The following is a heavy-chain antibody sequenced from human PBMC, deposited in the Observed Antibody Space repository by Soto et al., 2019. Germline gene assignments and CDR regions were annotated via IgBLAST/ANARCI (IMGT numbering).Heavy chain of an antibody. CDR1: GDIFSRST. CDR3: ATSYGSGSAHFDS. J-gene: IGHJ4*02. CDR2: IIPMLGMS. D-gene: IGHD3-10*01. Sequence: QVQLVQSGTEVTKPGSSVTVSCTASGDIFSRSTLSWVRQAPGQRLEWMGRIIPMLGMSNSALKFQGRLTISADTSTNKVYMHLNSLRSDDTAVYYCATSYGSGSAHFDSRGQGTLVTVSS. V-gene: IGHV1-69*02.